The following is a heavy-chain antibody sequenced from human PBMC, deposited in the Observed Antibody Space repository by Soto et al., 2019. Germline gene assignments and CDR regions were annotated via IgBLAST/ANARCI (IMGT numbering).Heavy chain of an antibody. V-gene: IGHV3-23*01. CDR1: GLTFWSRA. Sequence: GSLRLSCVASGLTFWSRAMSWVRQAPGEGLQWVSTITDTGGDAKYADSVRGRFVISRDNSKKILYLQMTSLTAEDSAMYFCARGSTDSYPGSRIFDFWGRGTLVTVSS. D-gene: IGHD3-10*01. CDR2: ITDTGGDA. J-gene: IGHJ4*02. CDR3: ARGSTDSYPGSRIFDF.